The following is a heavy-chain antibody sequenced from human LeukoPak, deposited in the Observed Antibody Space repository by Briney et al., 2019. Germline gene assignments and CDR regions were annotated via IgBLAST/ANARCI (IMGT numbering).Heavy chain of an antibody. Sequence: PGGSLRLSCAASGFTFSSYAMSWIRQPPGKGLEWIGEINHSGSTNYNPSLKSRVTISVDTSKNQFSLKLSSVTAADTAVYYCATGTGTTDYYYYYMDVWGKGTTVTVSS. CDR2: INHSGST. V-gene: IGHV4-34*08. J-gene: IGHJ6*03. CDR3: ATGTGTTDYYYYYMDV. CDR1: GFTFSSYA. D-gene: IGHD1-7*01.